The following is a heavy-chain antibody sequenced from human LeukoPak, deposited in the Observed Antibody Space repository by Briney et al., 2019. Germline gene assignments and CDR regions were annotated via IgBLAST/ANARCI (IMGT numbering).Heavy chain of an antibody. Sequence: GGSLRLSCAASGFTFSDHYMDWVRQAPGKGLEWVGCTRNKANSYTTEYAASVKGRFTISRDDSKNSLYLQMNSLKTEDTAVYYCARGPRWYYYDSSGFVDYWGQGTLVTVSS. J-gene: IGHJ4*02. CDR3: ARGPRWYYYDSSGFVDY. CDR2: TRNKANSYTT. D-gene: IGHD3-22*01. CDR1: GFTFSDHY. V-gene: IGHV3-72*01.